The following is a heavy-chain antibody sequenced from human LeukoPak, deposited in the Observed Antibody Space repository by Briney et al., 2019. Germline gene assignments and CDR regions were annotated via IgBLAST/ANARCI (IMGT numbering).Heavy chain of an antibody. CDR1: GGTFSSYA. CDR3: AGETPAGENAFDI. Sequence: ASVKVSCKASGGTFSSYAISWVRQAPGQGLEWMGGIIPIFGTANYAQKFQGRVTITADESTSTAYVELSSLRSEDTAVYYCAGETPAGENAFDIWGQGKMGTVSS. V-gene: IGHV1-69*13. CDR2: IIPIFGTA. D-gene: IGHD2-2*01. J-gene: IGHJ3*02.